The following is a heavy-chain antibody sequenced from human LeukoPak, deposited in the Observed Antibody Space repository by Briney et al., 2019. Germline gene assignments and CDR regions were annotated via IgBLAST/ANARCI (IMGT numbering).Heavy chain of an antibody. D-gene: IGHD1-26*01. J-gene: IGHJ4*02. Sequence: SETLSLTCTVSGGSISSGDYYWSWIRQPPGKGLELIGYIYYSGSTYYNPSLKSRVTISVDTSKNQCSLKLSSVTAADTAVYYCARDGIVGATGVDYWGQGTLVTVSS. CDR1: GGSISSGDYY. CDR2: IYYSGST. CDR3: ARDGIVGATGVDY. V-gene: IGHV4-30-4*01.